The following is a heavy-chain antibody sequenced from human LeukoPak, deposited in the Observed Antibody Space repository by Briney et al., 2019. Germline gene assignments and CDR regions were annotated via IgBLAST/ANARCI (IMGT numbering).Heavy chain of an antibody. CDR3: ARDRLRLRSSGAFDI. D-gene: IGHD4-17*01. J-gene: IGHJ3*02. CDR1: GGSFRGYY. Sequence: PSETLSLTCAVYGGSFRGYYWSWIRQPPRKGLEWIGEINHSGSTNYNPSLKSRVTISVDTSKNQFSLKLSSVTAADTAVYYCARDRLRLRSSGAFDIWGQGTMVTVSS. V-gene: IGHV4-34*01. CDR2: INHSGST.